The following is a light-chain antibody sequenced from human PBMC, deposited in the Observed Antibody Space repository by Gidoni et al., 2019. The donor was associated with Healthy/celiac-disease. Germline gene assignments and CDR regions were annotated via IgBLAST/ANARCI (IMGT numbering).Light chain of an antibody. CDR2: GNS. Sequence: QSVRTQPPSVSGAPGQRVPISCTGSSPNIGAGYDVHWYQQLPGPAPKLLIYGNSNRPSGVPDRFSGSKSGTSASLAITGLQAEDEADYYCQSYDSSLSAPYVFGTGTKVTVL. V-gene: IGLV1-40*01. J-gene: IGLJ1*01. CDR3: QSYDSSLSAPYV. CDR1: SPNIGAGYD.